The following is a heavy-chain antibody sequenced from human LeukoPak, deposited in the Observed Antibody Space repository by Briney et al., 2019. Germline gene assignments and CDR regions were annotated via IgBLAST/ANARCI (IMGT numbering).Heavy chain of an antibody. CDR1: GFTFSSYS. Sequence: KAGGSLRLSCAASGFTFSSYSMNWVRQAPGKGLEWVSSISSSSSYIYYADSVKGRFTISRDNAKNSLYLQMNSLRAEDTAVYYCASRANLEPGAFDIWGQGTMVTVSS. J-gene: IGHJ3*02. V-gene: IGHV3-21*01. CDR3: ASRANLEPGAFDI. D-gene: IGHD1-1*01. CDR2: ISSSSSYI.